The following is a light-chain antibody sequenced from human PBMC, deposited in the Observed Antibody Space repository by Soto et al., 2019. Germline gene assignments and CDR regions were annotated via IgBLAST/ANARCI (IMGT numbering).Light chain of an antibody. CDR1: QSVSNNY. V-gene: IGKV3-20*01. CDR3: QQYGNSPA. Sequence: EIVLTQSPGTLSLSPGERATLSCRASQSVSNNYLAWYLQKPGQAPRLLIYDASSRATGIPDRFSGSGSGTDFTLTISRLEPEDFAVYYCQQYGNSPAFGQGTKVDIK. J-gene: IGKJ1*01. CDR2: DAS.